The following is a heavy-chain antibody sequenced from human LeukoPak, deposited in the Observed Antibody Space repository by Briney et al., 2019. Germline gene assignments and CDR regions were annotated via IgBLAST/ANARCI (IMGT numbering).Heavy chain of an antibody. V-gene: IGHV3-74*01. CDR3: GRGHYGPDY. J-gene: IGHJ4*02. D-gene: IGHD3-22*01. Sequence: PGGSLRRSRAASGFTFSGYSMHWARQGSGKGLVWLSGIYGDGSVAGHADSVKGRFTISRDSAKNTVYLQMNSLRAEDTAVYYCGRGHYGPDYWGQGTLVTVSS. CDR2: IYGDGSVA. CDR1: GFTFSGYS.